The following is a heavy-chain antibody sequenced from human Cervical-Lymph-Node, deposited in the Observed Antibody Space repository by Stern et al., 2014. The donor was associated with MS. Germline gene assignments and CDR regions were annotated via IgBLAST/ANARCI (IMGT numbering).Heavy chain of an antibody. V-gene: IGHV2-5*02. CDR3: ARKSRYCAGTTCLHKGWFDP. CDR1: GFSLSTRGVG. J-gene: IGHJ5*01. D-gene: IGHD2-2*01. Sequence: QVPLRESGPTQVKPTQSLTLTCTFSGFSLSTRGVGVGWIRQPPGKALEWLVVIYWDNDDRYSPSLKSRLCIAQDNSTNHVLLPMTNMDTVDTATYYCARKSRYCAGTTCLHKGWFDPWGQGTLVTVSS. CDR2: IYWDNDD.